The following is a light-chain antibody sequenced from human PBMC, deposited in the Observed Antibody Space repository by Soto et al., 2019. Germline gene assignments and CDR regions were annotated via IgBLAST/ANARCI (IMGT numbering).Light chain of an antibody. CDR2: WAS. CDR1: QSVLYSSNNKNY. J-gene: IGKJ1*01. V-gene: IGKV4-1*01. Sequence: DIVMTQSPDSLAVSLGERATINCKSSQSVLYSSNNKNYLAWYQQKPGQPPKLLIYWASTRESGVPDRFSGSGSGTDFTLTISSLQAEDGAVYYCQQYYRPWTFGQGTNVEIK. CDR3: QQYYRPWT.